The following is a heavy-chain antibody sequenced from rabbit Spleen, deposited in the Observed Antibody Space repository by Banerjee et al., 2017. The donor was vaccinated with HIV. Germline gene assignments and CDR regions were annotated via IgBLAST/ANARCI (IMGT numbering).Heavy chain of an antibody. CDR1: GFSFSSSGY. Sequence: QSLAESGGDLVTPGESLPLPCTASGFSFSSSGYISWFLRDPLKGLEWSTCIAGSSSGFTYSATWAKGRFTFSKTASTTVTLQMTSLTVADPATYFCARDTGISFSSYGMDLGGQGTLVTVS. CDR3: ARDTGISFSSYGMDL. J-gene: IGHJ6*01. D-gene: IGHD7-1*01. CDR2: IAGSSSGFT. V-gene: IGHV1S40*01.